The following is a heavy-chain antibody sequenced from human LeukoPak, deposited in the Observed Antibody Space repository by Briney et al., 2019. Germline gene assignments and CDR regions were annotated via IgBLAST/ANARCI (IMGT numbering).Heavy chain of an antibody. J-gene: IGHJ5*02. Sequence: SETLFLTCTVSDDSISDYYRGWIRQPPGKGLEWIGYFHNSGTSTYNPSLKSRVTISADTSKNQFSLNLSSVTAADTAVYYCARGYGRLDPWGQGTLVTVPS. V-gene: IGHV4-59*01. CDR2: FHNSGTS. D-gene: IGHD4-17*01. CDR1: DDSISDYY. CDR3: ARGYGRLDP.